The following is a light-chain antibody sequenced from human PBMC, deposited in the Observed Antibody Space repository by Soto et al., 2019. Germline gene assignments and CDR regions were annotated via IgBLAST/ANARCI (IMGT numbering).Light chain of an antibody. CDR1: QSVSSSY. CDR3: QQYTSSLNT. J-gene: IGKJ5*01. CDR2: GAS. Sequence: EIVLTQSPGTLSLSPGERATLSCRASQSVSSSYLAWYQQKPGQAPRLLIYGASSRATGIPDRFSGSGSGTDLTITISRLEPEDFEVYYCQQYTSSLNTFGQGTRLEIK. V-gene: IGKV3-20*01.